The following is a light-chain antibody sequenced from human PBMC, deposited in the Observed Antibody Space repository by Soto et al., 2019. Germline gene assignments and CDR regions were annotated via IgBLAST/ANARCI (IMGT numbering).Light chain of an antibody. V-gene: IGLV1-47*01. CDR3: ATWDVSLNGRV. Sequence: QPVLTQPPSASGTPGQRVTISCSGSSSNIGSKYVYWYQHLPGTAPKLLIYRNDERPSGVPDRFSGSKSGTSASLAISGLRSEDEAHYYCATWDVSLNGRVFGGGTKLTVL. CDR1: SSNIGSKY. CDR2: RND. J-gene: IGLJ3*02.